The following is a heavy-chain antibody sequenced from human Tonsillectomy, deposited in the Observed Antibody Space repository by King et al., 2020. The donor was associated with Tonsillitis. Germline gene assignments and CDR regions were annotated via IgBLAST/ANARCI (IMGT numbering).Heavy chain of an antibody. J-gene: IGHJ4*02. CDR2: ISVSGST. V-gene: IGHV4-31*03. CDR3: ASYAYTFWTSIG. Sequence: VQLQESGPGLVKPSQTLSVTCTVSGASISNGDYYWSWIRQHPGKGLGWVGSISVSGSTYYDPSRPSRVTMSVDTSKNQFSLKLSSVAAADSAVYYCASYAYTFWTSIGWGQGTLVTVSS. D-gene: IGHD3/OR15-3a*01. CDR1: GASISNGDYY.